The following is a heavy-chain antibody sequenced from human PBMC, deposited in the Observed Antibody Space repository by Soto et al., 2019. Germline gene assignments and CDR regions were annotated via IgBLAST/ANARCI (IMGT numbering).Heavy chain of an antibody. J-gene: IGHJ6*02. V-gene: IGHV4-31*03. Sequence: QVQLQESGPGLVKPSQTLSLTCTVSGGSISSGSYYWSWIRQHPGKGLEWLGYIYYSGSTYYNPSLKSRVTMSVDTSKNQFSMKLRTVTAADTAVYYCARETLVPSLYGDYSYHGVDVWGQGTTVTVSS. CDR3: ARETLVPSLYGDYSYHGVDV. CDR2: IYYSGST. D-gene: IGHD3-16*02. CDR1: GGSISSGSYY.